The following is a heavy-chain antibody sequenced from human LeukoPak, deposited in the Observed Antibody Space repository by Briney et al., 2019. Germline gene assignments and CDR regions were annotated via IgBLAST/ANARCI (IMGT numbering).Heavy chain of an antibody. V-gene: IGHV3-21*01. J-gene: IGHJ4*02. D-gene: IGHD5-24*01. CDR3: ARDLDGYNYSFDY. Sequence: PGGSLRLSCAASGFTFSSYSMNWVRQAPGKGLVWVSSISSSSSYIYYADSVKGRFTISRDNAKNSLYLQMNSLRAEDTAVYYCARDLDGYNYSFDYWGQGTLVTVSS. CDR1: GFTFSSYS. CDR2: ISSSSSYI.